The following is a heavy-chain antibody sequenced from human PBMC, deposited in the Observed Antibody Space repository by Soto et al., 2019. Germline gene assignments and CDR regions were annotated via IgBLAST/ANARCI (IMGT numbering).Heavy chain of an antibody. Sequence: GASVKVSCKASGYTFTGYYMHWVRQAPGQGLEWMGWINPNSGGTNYAQKFQGWVTMTRDTSISTAYMELSRLRSDDTAVYYCAREQPARGIYFGIAAAGTPPTAYYGMDVWGQGTTVTVSS. CDR3: AREQPARGIYFGIAAAGTPPTAYYGMDV. V-gene: IGHV1-2*04. J-gene: IGHJ6*02. CDR1: GYTFTGYY. D-gene: IGHD6-13*01. CDR2: INPNSGGT.